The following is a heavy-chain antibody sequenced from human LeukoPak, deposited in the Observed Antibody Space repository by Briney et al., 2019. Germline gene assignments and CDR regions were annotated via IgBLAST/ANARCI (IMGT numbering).Heavy chain of an antibody. D-gene: IGHD5-24*01. J-gene: IGHJ4*02. CDR3: ARGYGDGFDY. Sequence: GGSLRLSCAASGFTFSNFAMHWVRQAPGKGLEWVSSVSSTSGYIYYADSVKGRFTISRDNAKNSLYLQMNSLRAEDTAVYYCARGYGDGFDYWGQGTLVTVSS. V-gene: IGHV3-21*01. CDR1: GFTFSNFA. CDR2: VSSTSGYI.